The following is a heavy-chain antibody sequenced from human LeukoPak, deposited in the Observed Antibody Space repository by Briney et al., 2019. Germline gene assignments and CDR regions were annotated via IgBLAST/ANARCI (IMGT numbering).Heavy chain of an antibody. CDR1: RFTFSSYT. CDR2: ISYDGSNK. J-gene: IGHJ6*02. D-gene: IGHD5-18*01. CDR3: AKEYSYGQNRMDV. V-gene: IGHV3-30*04. Sequence: PGGSLRLSCAASRFTFSSYTMHWVRQAPGKGLEWVAVISYDGSNKYYADSVKGRFTISRDNSKNTLYLQMNSLRAEDTALYYCAKEYSYGQNRMDVWGQGTTVTVSS.